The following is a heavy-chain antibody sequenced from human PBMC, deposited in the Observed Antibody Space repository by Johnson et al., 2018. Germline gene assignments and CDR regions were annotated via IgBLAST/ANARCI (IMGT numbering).Heavy chain of an antibody. Sequence: QVQLQQWGPGLVKPSETLSLTCGVFGGPFSGFSWAWIRQAPGKGLEWIGEIYYTGTTTYNPNLQSRLSLSLDTSKREVSLGLPSVTAADTGVYYCAGVPSWYFDVGGQGTLVTVSS. J-gene: IGHJ3*01. CDR2: IYYTGTT. V-gene: IGHV4-34*01. CDR3: AGVPSWYFDV. CDR1: GGPFSGFS. D-gene: IGHD6-13*01.